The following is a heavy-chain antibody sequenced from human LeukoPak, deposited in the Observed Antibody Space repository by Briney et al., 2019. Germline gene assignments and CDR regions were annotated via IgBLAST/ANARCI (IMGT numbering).Heavy chain of an antibody. D-gene: IGHD3-22*01. CDR2: IIPILGIA. J-gene: IGHJ5*02. Sequence: SVKVSCKASGGTFSSYAISWVRQAPGQGLEWMGRIIPILGIANYAQKFQGRVTITADKSTSTAYMELSSLRSEDTAVYYCARAVNYYDSSGYSLGPVWFDPWGQGTLVTVSS. CDR3: ARAVNYYDSSGYSLGPVWFDP. V-gene: IGHV1-69*04. CDR1: GGTFSSYA.